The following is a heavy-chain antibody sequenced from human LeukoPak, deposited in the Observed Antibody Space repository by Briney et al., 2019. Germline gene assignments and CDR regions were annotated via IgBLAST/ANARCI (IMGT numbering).Heavy chain of an antibody. CDR3: ARDHDSSSTTPLDY. J-gene: IGHJ4*02. Sequence: PGGSLRLSCAASGFTFSSYSMNWVRQAPGKGLEWVSYISSSSSTIYYADSVKGRFTISRDNAKNSLYLQMNSLRAEDTAVYYCARDHDSSSTTPLDYWGQGTLVTVSS. V-gene: IGHV3-48*01. CDR1: GFTFSSYS. CDR2: ISSSSSTI. D-gene: IGHD6-6*01.